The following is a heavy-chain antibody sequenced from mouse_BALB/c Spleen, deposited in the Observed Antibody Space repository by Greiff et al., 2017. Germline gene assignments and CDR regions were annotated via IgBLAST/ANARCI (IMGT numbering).Heavy chain of an antibody. V-gene: IGHV1S81*02. CDR1: GYTFTSYY. CDR2: INPSNGGT. Sequence: VQLVESGAELVKPGASVKLSCKASGYTFTSYYMYWVKQRPGQGLEWIGEINPSNGGTNFNEKFKSKATLTVDKSSSTAYMQLSSLTSEDSAVYYCTTAYYRYDDYFDYWGQGTTLTVSS. J-gene: IGHJ2*01. CDR3: TTAYYRYDDYFDY. D-gene: IGHD2-14*01.